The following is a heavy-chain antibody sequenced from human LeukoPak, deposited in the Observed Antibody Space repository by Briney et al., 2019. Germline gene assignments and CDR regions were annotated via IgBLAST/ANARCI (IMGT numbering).Heavy chain of an antibody. J-gene: IGHJ3*02. V-gene: IGHV3-49*04. CDR1: GFTFGDYD. CDR2: IRSKAYGGTT. CDR3: TRDDPYDYVWGSYRYVAFDI. Sequence: GGSLRLSCTASGFTFGDYDMSWVRQAPGKGLEWVGFIRSKAYGGTTEYAASVKGRFTISRDDSKSIAYLQMNSLKTEDTAVYYCTRDDPYDYVWGSYRYVAFDIWGQGTMVTVSS. D-gene: IGHD3-16*02.